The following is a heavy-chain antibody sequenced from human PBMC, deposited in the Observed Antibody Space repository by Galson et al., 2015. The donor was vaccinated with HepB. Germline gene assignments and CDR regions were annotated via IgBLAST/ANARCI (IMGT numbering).Heavy chain of an antibody. CDR3: ARAREKPAAESRYYFDY. CDR1: GYSFTSYW. V-gene: IGHV5-51*03. D-gene: IGHD2-2*01. J-gene: IGHJ4*02. Sequence: QSGAEVKKPGESLKISCKGSGYSFTSYWIGWVRQMPGKGLEWMGIIYPGDSDTRYSPSFQGQVTISADKSISTAYLQWSSLKASDTAMYYCARAREKPAAESRYYFDYWGQGTLVTVSS. CDR2: IYPGDSDT.